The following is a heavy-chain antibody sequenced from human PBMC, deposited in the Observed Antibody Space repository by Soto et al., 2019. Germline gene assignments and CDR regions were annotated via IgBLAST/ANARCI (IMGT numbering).Heavy chain of an antibody. Sequence: QVQLQESGPRLVSPSQTLSLTCTVSGGSISSASYCWSWIRQSPDLGLEWIGHIYDGGTTYSSPSLKGRVTISADTTETQFSLQLTSVSAADTAVYYCARGPSGDKIDHWGQGIQDTVSS. CDR2: IYDGGTT. CDR1: GGSISSASYC. V-gene: IGHV4-30-4*01. D-gene: IGHD7-27*01. CDR3: ARGPSGDKIDH. J-gene: IGHJ4*02.